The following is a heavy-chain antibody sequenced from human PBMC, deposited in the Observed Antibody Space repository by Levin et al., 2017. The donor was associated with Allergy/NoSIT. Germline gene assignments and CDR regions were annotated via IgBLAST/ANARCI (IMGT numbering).Heavy chain of an antibody. V-gene: IGHV4-59*01. J-gene: IGHJ3*02. CDR2: IYNSGSS. Sequence: SETLSLTCTVSGDSISRGYWSWIRQPPGKGLEWIGYIYNSGSSDYNPSLKSRVTMSVDTSKNQFSLRLSSVTAADTAVYYCATNPPDFGDYVGAFDIWGQGTMVTVSS. CDR1: GDSISRGY. D-gene: IGHD4-17*01. CDR3: ATNPPDFGDYVGAFDI.